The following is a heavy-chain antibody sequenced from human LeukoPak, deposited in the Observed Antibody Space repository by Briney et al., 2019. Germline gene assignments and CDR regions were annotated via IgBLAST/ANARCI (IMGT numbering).Heavy chain of an antibody. V-gene: IGHV4-39*01. Sequence: PSETLSLTCTVSGGSISSSTYYWGWIRQPPGKGLEWIGSIYYSGSTYYNPSLKSRVTISVDTSKNQFSLKLSSVTAADTAVYYCPRLGVLKYSGYERRFDYWGQGTLVTVSS. CDR1: GGSISSSTYY. CDR2: IYYSGST. D-gene: IGHD5-12*01. J-gene: IGHJ4*02. CDR3: PRLGVLKYSGYERRFDY.